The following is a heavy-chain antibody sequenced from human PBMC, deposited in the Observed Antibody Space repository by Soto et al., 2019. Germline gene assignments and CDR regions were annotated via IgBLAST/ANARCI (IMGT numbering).Heavy chain of an antibody. Sequence: QVQLQESGPGLVKPSQTLSLTCTVSGGSISSGGYYWSWIRQHPGKGLEWIGYIYYSGSTYYNPSLTSRVTISVDTSKNQFSLKLSSVTAADTAVYYCATTHCSGGSCYSPFDYWGQGTLVTVSS. V-gene: IGHV4-31*03. J-gene: IGHJ4*02. CDR1: GGSISSGGYY. CDR3: ATTHCSGGSCYSPFDY. CDR2: IYYSGST. D-gene: IGHD2-15*01.